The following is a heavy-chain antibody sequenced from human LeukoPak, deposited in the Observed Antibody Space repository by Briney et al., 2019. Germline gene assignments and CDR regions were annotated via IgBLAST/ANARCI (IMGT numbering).Heavy chain of an antibody. CDR1: GGSFSGYY. CDR3: ARDTGSGCDY. Sequence: SETLSLTCAAYGGSFSGYYWSWIRQPPGKGLEWIGEINHSGSTNYNPSLKSRVTISVDTSKNQFSRKLSSVTAADTAVYYCARDTGSGCDYWGQGTLVTVSS. CDR2: INHSGST. V-gene: IGHV4-34*01. D-gene: IGHD6-19*01. J-gene: IGHJ4*02.